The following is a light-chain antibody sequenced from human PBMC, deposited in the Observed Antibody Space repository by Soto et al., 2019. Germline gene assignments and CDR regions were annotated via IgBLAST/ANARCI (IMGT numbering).Light chain of an antibody. CDR1: QSISISY. J-gene: IGKJ2*01. V-gene: IGKV3-20*01. CDR2: ATS. CDR3: QRYGSSSYT. Sequence: EIVLTQSPDTLSLSPGERATLSCRASQSISISYLAWYQQKPGQAPRLLIYATSNRATGIPDRFSGSESGTDFTLTISRLEPEDFAVYYCQRYGSSSYTFGQGTKLEIK.